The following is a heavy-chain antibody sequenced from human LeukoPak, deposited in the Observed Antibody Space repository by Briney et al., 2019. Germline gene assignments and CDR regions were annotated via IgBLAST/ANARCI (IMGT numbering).Heavy chain of an antibody. CDR3: ASKSTDHGELRFDY. CDR1: GDSTNTYF. J-gene: IGHJ4*02. CDR2: IYYTGTT. D-gene: IGHD4-17*01. V-gene: IGHV4-59*01. Sequence: PSETLSLTCTISGDSTNTYFWSWIRQPPGKGLEWVGYIYYTGTTNYNPSLKSRVTISVDTSKNQFSLKVSSVTAADTGVYYCASKSTDHGELRFDYWGQGTLVTVSS.